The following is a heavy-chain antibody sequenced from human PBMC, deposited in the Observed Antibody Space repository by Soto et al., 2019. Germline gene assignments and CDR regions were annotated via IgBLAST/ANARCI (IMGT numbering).Heavy chain of an antibody. J-gene: IGHJ3*02. Sequence: PGGSLRLSCAASGFTFSSYAMSWVRQAPGKGLEWVSAISGSGGSTYYADSVKGRSTISRDNSKNTLYLRMNSLRAEDTAVYYCAKDHDYGERAFDIWGQGTMVTVSS. CDR3: AKDHDYGERAFDI. CDR2: ISGSGGST. CDR1: GFTFSSYA. D-gene: IGHD4-17*01. V-gene: IGHV3-23*01.